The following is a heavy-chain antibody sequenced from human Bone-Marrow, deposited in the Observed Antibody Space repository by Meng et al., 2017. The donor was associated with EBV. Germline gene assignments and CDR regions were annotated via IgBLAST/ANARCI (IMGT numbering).Heavy chain of an antibody. Sequence: GSGPGRGSPAGTLSPTCGFFGGSLSGSNGWSWVRQPPGKGLEWIGEIYHSGSTNYNPSLKSRVTISVDKSKNQFSLKLSSVTAADTAVYYCVGAHYGDSSGYYYAYWGQGTLVTVSS. D-gene: IGHD3-22*01. J-gene: IGHJ4*02. CDR1: GGSLSGSNG. V-gene: IGHV4-4*02. CDR3: VGAHYGDSSGYYYAY. CDR2: IYHSGST.